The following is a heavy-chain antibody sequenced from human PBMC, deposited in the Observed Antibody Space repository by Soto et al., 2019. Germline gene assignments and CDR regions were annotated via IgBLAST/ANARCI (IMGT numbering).Heavy chain of an antibody. CDR3: VRDGGEYSSRHSFDY. CDR2: IYHSGST. CDR1: GGSISSSNW. Sequence: SETRSLTCAVSGGSISSSNWWSWVRQPPGKGREWIGEIYHSGSTNYNPSLKSRVTISVDKSKNPFSLKLSSVTAADPAVYYCVRDGGEYSSRHSFDYWGQGTLVPVSS. J-gene: IGHJ4*02. D-gene: IGHD6-6*01. V-gene: IGHV4-4*02.